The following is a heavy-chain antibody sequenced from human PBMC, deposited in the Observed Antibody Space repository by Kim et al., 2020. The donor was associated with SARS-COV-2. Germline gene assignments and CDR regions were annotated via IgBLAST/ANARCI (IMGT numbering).Heavy chain of an antibody. CDR2: ISSSSSTI. V-gene: IGHV3-48*02. CDR3: ASNSPSSD. Sequence: GGSLRLSCAASGFTFSSYSMNWVRQAPGKGLEWVSYISSSSSTIYYADSVKGRFTISSDNAKTKLFLQMNSLRDEDTAVYYCASNSPSSDWGQGTLFNVS. CDR1: GFTFSSYS. J-gene: IGHJ1*01. D-gene: IGHD2-21*01.